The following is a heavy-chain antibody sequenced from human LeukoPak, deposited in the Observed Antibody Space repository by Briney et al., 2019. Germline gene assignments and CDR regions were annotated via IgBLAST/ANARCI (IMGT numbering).Heavy chain of an antibody. CDR2: IWYDGSNK. CDR1: GSSFSYYG. Sequence: GGSLRLSCAASGSSFSYYGMHWVRQAPGKGLEWVAVIWYDGSNKNYADSVKGRFTISRDNSMNTLYLQMNSLRGEDTALYYCARARDNYDNSGFSALEYWGQGTLVTVSS. J-gene: IGHJ4*02. CDR3: ARARDNYDNSGFSALEY. D-gene: IGHD3-22*01. V-gene: IGHV3-33*01.